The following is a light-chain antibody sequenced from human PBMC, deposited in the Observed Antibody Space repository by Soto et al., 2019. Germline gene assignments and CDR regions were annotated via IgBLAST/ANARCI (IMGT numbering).Light chain of an antibody. J-gene: IGLJ1*01. CDR3: CSYAGSSTLYV. V-gene: IGLV2-23*01. Sequence: QSVLTQPASVSGSPGQSITIACTGISSDVGSYNLVSWYQQHPGKAPKVMIYEDNKRPSGVSNRFSGSKSGNTASLTISGLQAEDEADYYCCSYAGSSTLYVFGTGTKVTVL. CDR2: EDN. CDR1: SSDVGSYNL.